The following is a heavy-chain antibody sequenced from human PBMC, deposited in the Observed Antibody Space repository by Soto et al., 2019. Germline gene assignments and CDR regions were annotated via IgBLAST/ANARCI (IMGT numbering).Heavy chain of an antibody. V-gene: IGHV4-31*03. CDR3: ARDGGCSGGSCWAFDY. CDR2: IYYSGST. D-gene: IGHD2-15*01. J-gene: IGHJ4*02. CDR1: GGSISSGGYY. Sequence: SETLSLTCTVSGGSISSGGYYWSWIRQHPGKGLEWIGYIYYSGSTYYNPSLKSRVTISVDTSKNQFSLKLSSVTAADTAVYYCARDGGCSGGSCWAFDYWGQGTLVTVSS.